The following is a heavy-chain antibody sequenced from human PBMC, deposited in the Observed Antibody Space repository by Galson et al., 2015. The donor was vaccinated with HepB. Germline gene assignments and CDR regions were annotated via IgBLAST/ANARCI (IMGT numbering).Heavy chain of an antibody. Sequence: ETLSLTCTVSGGSITSSGLYWGWIRQPPGKGLEWIGSIFSNGRTNYSPSLQSRLTISVDTSKNQFSLRLTSVTAADTALYYCSTLPRSTVVNDYWGQGTLVTVSS. CDR3: STLPRSTVVNDY. D-gene: IGHD4-23*01. J-gene: IGHJ4*02. CDR2: IFSNGRT. V-gene: IGHV4-39*07. CDR1: GGSITSSGLY.